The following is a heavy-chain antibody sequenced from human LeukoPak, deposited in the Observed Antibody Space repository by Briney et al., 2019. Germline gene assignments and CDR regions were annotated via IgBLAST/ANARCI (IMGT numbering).Heavy chain of an antibody. V-gene: IGHV3-48*04. D-gene: IGHD3-10*01. Sequence: GGSLRLSCAASGFTFSSYSMNWVRQAPGKGLEWVSYISSSSSTIYYADSAKGRFTISRDNAKNSLYLQMNSLRAEDTAVYYCARPRGEPGDYWGQGTLVTVSS. CDR2: ISSSSSTI. J-gene: IGHJ4*02. CDR3: ARPRGEPGDY. CDR1: GFTFSSYS.